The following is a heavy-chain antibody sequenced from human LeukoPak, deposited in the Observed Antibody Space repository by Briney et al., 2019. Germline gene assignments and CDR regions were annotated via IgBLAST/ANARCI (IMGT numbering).Heavy chain of an antibody. Sequence: GGSLRLSCIGSGLNNYWMTWVRQAPGKGPQSLANINKDGSEKYYLDSVKGRITISRDNMKSSVFLEINSLRAEDTGIYYCATDLNWVSHWGQGTLVTVSS. CDR2: INKDGSEK. CDR1: GLNNYW. D-gene: IGHD3-16*01. CDR3: ATDLNWVSH. V-gene: IGHV3-7*01. J-gene: IGHJ4*02.